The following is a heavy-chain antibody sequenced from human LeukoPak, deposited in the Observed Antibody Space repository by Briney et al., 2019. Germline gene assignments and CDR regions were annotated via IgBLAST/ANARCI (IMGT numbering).Heavy chain of an antibody. D-gene: IGHD4-17*01. Sequence: GGSLRLSCAASGFTFSSYAMSWVRQAPGKGLEWVSAISGSGDNTYYADSVKGRFTISRDNSKNTLYLQMNSLRAEDTAVYYCARDWGYGDYVHVFDYWGQGTLVTVSS. CDR3: ARDWGYGDYVHVFDY. CDR2: ISGSGDNT. J-gene: IGHJ4*02. CDR1: GFTFSSYA. V-gene: IGHV3-23*01.